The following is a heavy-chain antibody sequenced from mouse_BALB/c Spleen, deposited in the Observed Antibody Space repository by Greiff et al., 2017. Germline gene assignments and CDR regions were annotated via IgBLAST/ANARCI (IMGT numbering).Heavy chain of an antibody. CDR2: INPGSGGT. D-gene: IGHD1-2*01. Sequence: QVQLQQSGAELVRPGTSVKVSCKASGYAFTNYLIEWVKQRPGQGLEWIGVINPGSGGTNYNEKFKGKATLTADKSSSTAYMQLSSLTSDDSAVYFCARSLLRREGYWYFDVWGAGTTVTVSS. V-gene: IGHV1-54*03. CDR1: GYAFTNYL. CDR3: ARSLLRREGYWYFDV. J-gene: IGHJ1*01.